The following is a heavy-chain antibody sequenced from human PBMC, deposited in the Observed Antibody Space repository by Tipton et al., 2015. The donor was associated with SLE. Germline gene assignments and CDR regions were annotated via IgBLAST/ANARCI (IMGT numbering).Heavy chain of an antibody. CDR2: IYTSGST. J-gene: IGHJ4*02. CDR1: GGSLRSCCYY. Sequence: TLSLTCTVSGGSLRSCCYYWCWIRQPAGKGLEWVGHIYTSGSTNYNPSLQSRVTISVDTSKNQFSLKLSSVTAADTALYYCARGTNYDSSGYYSYWGQGTRVTVSS. CDR3: ARGTNYDSSGYYSY. D-gene: IGHD3-22*01. V-gene: IGHV4-61*09.